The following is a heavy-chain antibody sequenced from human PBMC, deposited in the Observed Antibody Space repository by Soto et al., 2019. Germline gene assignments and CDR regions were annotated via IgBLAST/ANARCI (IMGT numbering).Heavy chain of an antibody. D-gene: IGHD6-19*01. V-gene: IGHV1-18*04. J-gene: IGHJ5*02. CDR3: ARVVGGIPVAGSWNWFDP. CDR1: GYTFTSYA. Sequence: QVQLVQSGTEVKKPGASVKVSCKASGYTFTSYALSWVRHAPGQGLEWMGWISTYNGNTNYAQNLQGRVTMTTDISTNTAYTELRSLRSDDTAVYYCARVVGGIPVAGSWNWFDPWGQGTLVTVSS. CDR2: ISTYNGNT.